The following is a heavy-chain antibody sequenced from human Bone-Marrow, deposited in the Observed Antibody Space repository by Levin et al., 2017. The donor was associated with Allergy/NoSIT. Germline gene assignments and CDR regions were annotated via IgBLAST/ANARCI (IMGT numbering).Heavy chain of an antibody. CDR2: INGATGET. Sequence: VASVKVSCRTSGYIFTSYSMHWVRQAPGQTLEWMGWINGATGETKYSQKLKGRITLTRDTSANTGYMELSGLTSADTAVYYCARMGFGEWGQGTRLIVSS. CDR3: ARMGFGE. CDR1: GYIFTSYS. J-gene: IGHJ4*02. V-gene: IGHV1-3*01. D-gene: IGHD3-10*01.